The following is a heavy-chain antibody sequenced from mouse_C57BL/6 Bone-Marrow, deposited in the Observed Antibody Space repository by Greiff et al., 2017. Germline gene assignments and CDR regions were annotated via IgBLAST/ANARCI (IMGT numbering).Heavy chain of an antibody. V-gene: IGHV2-5*01. CDR1: GFSLTSYG. D-gene: IGHD1-1*01. CDR2: IWRGGST. Sequence: VQGVESGPGLVQPSQSLSITCTVSGFSLTSYGVHWVRQSPGKGLEWLGVIWRGGSTDYNAAFMSRLSITKDNSKSQVFFKMNSLQADDTAIYYCAKSPLYGSSPMDYWGQGTSVTVSS. CDR3: AKSPLYGSSPMDY. J-gene: IGHJ4*01.